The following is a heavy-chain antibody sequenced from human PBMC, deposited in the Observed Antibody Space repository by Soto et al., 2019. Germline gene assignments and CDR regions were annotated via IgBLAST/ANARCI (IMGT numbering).Heavy chain of an antibody. CDR1: GFTFSSYA. V-gene: IGHV3-21*01. J-gene: IGHJ6*02. CDR2: ISSSSAYI. CDR3: ARSPPGGLCSGGTCYLYYYGMDV. Sequence: VQLVESGGGVVQPGRSLRLSCAASGFTFSSYAMHWVRQAPGKGLEWVSSISSSSAYIYYADSVKGRFTISRDNAKNSLYLQMNSLRAEDTAVYYCARSPPGGLCSGGTCYLYYYGMDVWGQGTTVTVSS. D-gene: IGHD2-15*01.